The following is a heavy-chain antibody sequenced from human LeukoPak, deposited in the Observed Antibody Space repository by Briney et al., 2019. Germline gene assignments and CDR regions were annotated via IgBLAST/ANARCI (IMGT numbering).Heavy chain of an antibody. D-gene: IGHD2-2*01. CDR1: GGTFSSYA. Sequence: VASVKVSCKASGGTFSSYAISWVRQAPGQGLEWMGGIIPIFGTANYAQKFQGRVTITADESTSTAYMELSSLRSEDTAVYYCVRHHLPAAQVGYYYYYMDVWGKGTTVTVSS. CDR3: VRHHLPAAQVGYYYYYMDV. J-gene: IGHJ6*03. CDR2: IIPIFGTA. V-gene: IGHV1-69*13.